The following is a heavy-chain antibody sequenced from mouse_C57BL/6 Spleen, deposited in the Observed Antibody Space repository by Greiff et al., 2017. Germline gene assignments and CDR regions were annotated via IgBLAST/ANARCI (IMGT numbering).Heavy chain of an antibody. V-gene: IGHV1-76*01. CDR3: ARRGNYEYFDY. D-gene: IGHD2-1*01. J-gene: IGHJ2*01. CDR1: GYTFTDYY. Sequence: QVQLQQSGAELVRPGASVKLSCKASGYTFTDYYINWVKQRPGQGLEWIARIYPGSGNTYYNEKFKGKATLTAEKSSSTAYMQLSSLTSEDSAVYFCARRGNYEYFDYWGQGTTLTVSS. CDR2: IYPGSGNT.